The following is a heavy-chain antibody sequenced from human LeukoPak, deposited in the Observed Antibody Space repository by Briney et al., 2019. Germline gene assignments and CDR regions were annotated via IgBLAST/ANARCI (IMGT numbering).Heavy chain of an antibody. D-gene: IGHD3-10*01. CDR3: AKQSGGSGTYYYY. V-gene: IGHV3-23*01. CDR2: IGGSGGSR. J-gene: IGHJ4*02. Sequence: PGGSLRLSCAASGFTFSSYAMTWVRQAPGKGLEWVSAIGGSGGSRYYADSVKGRFTISRDNSKNTLYLQMNSLRAEDTAVYYCAKQSGGSGTYYYYWGQGTLVTVSS. CDR1: GFTFSSYA.